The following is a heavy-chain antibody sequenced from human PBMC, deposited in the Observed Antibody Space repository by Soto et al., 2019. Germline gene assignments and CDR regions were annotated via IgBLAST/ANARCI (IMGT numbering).Heavy chain of an antibody. Sequence: QVQLVQSGAAVKKPASSVKVSCTASGGTFSSYAIRWVRQAPGQGLEWMGGILPIFGTANYAQKFQGRVTITADESTSTAYMELSSLRSEDTAVYYCASPGGDIVVAHYGMDVWGQGTTVTVSS. J-gene: IGHJ6*02. CDR3: ASPGGDIVVAHYGMDV. V-gene: IGHV1-69*01. CDR1: GGTFSSYA. CDR2: ILPIFGTA. D-gene: IGHD2-2*01.